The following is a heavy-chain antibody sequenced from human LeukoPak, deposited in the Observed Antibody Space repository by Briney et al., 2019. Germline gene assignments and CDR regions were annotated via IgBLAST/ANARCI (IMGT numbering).Heavy chain of an antibody. J-gene: IGHJ4*02. CDR3: ARLRNAGDGY. V-gene: IGHV3-7*01. CDR2: IKEDGSEN. D-gene: IGHD2-21*01. Sequence: GGSLRLSCAASGFTFSSYWMSWVQQAPGKGLEWVANIKEDGSENNYVESVKGRFTISRDNAKNSLYLQMNSLRAEDTAVYYCARLRNAGDGYWGQGTLVTVSS. CDR1: GFTFSSYW.